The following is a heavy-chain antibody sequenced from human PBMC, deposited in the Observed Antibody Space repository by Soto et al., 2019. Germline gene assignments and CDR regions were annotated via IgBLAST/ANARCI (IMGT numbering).Heavy chain of an antibody. V-gene: IGHV3-30*18. CDR2: ISYDGSNK. J-gene: IGHJ3*02. CDR3: ANLQSIYDSSLNAFDI. Sequence: QVQLVESGGGVVQPGRSLRLSCAASGFTFSSYGMHWVRQAPGKGLEWVAVISYDGSNKYYADCVKGRFTISRDNSKNTLYLQMNSLRAEDTAVYYCANLQSIYDSSLNAFDIWGQGTMVTGSS. CDR1: GFTFSSYG. D-gene: IGHD3-22*01.